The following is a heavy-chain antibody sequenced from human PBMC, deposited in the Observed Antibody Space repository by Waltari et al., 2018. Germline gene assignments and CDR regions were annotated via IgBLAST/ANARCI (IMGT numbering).Heavy chain of an antibody. CDR2: IYTSGST. Sequence: HVQLPESGPGLVQPSETLSLTSTVAGCSLSCYSWSWIRHPAGKGLEWIGRIYTSGSTNYKPSLKSRVTMSVETSKNQFSLKLSAVTAADTAVYYCARGYDFWSGYYTIDYWGQGTLVTVSS. J-gene: IGHJ4*02. CDR3: ARGYDFWSGYYTIDY. V-gene: IGHV4-4*07. CDR1: GCSLSCYS. D-gene: IGHD3-3*01.